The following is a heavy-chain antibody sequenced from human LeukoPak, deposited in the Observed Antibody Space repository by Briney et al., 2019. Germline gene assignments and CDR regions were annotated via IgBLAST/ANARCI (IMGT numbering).Heavy chain of an antibody. CDR3: ARQPSGNYGSGAFDI. J-gene: IGHJ3*02. D-gene: IGHD1-26*01. V-gene: IGHV5-51*01. CDR2: IYSGDSDT. CDR1: GYSFTSYW. Sequence: GESLKISCKGSGYSFTSYWIGLVRQMPGKGLEWMGIIYSGDSDTRYSPSFQGQVTISADKSISTAYLQWRSLKASDTAMYYCARQPSGNYGSGAFDIWGQGTMVTVSS.